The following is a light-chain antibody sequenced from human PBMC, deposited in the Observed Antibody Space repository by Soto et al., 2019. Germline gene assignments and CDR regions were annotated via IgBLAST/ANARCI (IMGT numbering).Light chain of an antibody. V-gene: IGKV3-15*01. CDR1: QSVGSI. CDR3: QQCGNWPLT. Sequence: EIVVTQPPATLSVSPGERATLSCRASQSVGSIFAWYQQKPGQAPRLLIFATSTRATGVPARFSGSGSGTEFTLTISSLQSEDFAVYYCQQCGNWPLTFGGGAKVEIE. J-gene: IGKJ4*01. CDR2: ATS.